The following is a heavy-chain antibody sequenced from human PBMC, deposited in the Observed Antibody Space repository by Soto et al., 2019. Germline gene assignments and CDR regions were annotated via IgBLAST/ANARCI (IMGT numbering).Heavy chain of an antibody. V-gene: IGHV4-34*01. CDR1: GGSFSGYY. D-gene: IGHD3-10*01. CDR2: INHSGST. CDR3: ARGGKKGYYGSGSYYSGSDYYYYMDV. Sequence: SETLSLTCAVYGGSFSGYYWSWIRQPPGKGLEWIGEINHSGSTNYNPSLKSRVTISVDTSKNQFSLKLSSVTAADTAVYYCARGGKKGYYGSGSYYSGSDYYYYMDVWGKGTTVTVSS. J-gene: IGHJ6*03.